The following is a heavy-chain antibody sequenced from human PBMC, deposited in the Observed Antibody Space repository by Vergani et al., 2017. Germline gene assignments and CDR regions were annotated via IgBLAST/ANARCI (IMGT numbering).Heavy chain of an antibody. V-gene: IGHV3-30*18. Sequence: QVQLVESGGGVVQPGRSLRLSCAASGFTFSSYGMHWVRQAPGKGLEWVAVISYDGSNKYYADSVKGRFTISRDNSKNTLYLQMNSLRAEDTAVYYCAKDRLRVSGVGVIAPRFYFDYWGQGTLVTVSS. J-gene: IGHJ4*02. CDR1: GFTFSSYG. CDR3: AKDRLRVSGVGVIAPRFYFDY. CDR2: ISYDGSNK. D-gene: IGHD2-21*01.